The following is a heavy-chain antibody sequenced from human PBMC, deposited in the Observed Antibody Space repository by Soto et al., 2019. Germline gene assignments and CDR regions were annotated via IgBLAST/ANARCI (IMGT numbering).Heavy chain of an antibody. CDR3: VRSSGSQPRAGWFDP. V-gene: IGHV3-9*01. D-gene: IGHD1-26*01. J-gene: IGHJ5*02. CDR2: ISWNSVTI. Sequence: GGSLRLSCAASGFNFDDHAMHWVRQAPGKGLEWVSGISWNSVTINYADSVKGRFTISRDNAKRTLHLQMNSLRPEDTAIYYCVRSSGSQPRAGWFDPWGQGTLVTVSS. CDR1: GFNFDDHA.